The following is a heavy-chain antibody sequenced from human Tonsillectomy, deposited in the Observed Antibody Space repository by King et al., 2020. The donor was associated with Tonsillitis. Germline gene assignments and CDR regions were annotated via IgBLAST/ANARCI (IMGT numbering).Heavy chain of an antibody. CDR1: GFTFSSYA. V-gene: IGHV3-23*04. Sequence: EQLVQSGGGLIQPGGSLRLSCAASGFTFSSYAMNWVRQAPGKGLEWVSGISGSGGSTYYADSVKGRFAISRDNSKNTLYLQMNSLRAEDTAVYYCAKGNYDILTGYSLWGQGTLVTVSS. CDR2: ISGSGGST. D-gene: IGHD3-9*01. CDR3: AKGNYDILTGYSL. J-gene: IGHJ4*02.